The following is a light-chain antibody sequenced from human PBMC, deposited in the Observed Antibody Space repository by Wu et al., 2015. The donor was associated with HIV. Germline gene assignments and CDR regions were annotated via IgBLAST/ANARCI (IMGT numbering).Light chain of an antibody. Sequence: DIVMTQSPATLSVSPGERATLFCRASQSVNNNLAWYQQKPGQGPRLLIYGASSRATGIPDRFSGSGSGTDFTLTISRVEPEDFAVYSCQQYSSSPITFGQGTRLEI. CDR3: QQYSSSPIT. J-gene: IGKJ5*01. CDR2: GAS. V-gene: IGKV3-20*01. CDR1: QSVNNN.